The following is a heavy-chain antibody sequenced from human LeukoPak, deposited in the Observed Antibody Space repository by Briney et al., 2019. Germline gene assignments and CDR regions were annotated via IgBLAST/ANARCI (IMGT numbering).Heavy chain of an antibody. J-gene: IGHJ4*02. V-gene: IGHV3-66*01. D-gene: IGHD3-10*01. CDR3: ARYYGSGLYFDY. CDR1: GFTVSSNY. Sequence: GGSLRLSCAASGFTVSSNYMSWVRQAPGKGLEWVSVIYSGGSTYYGDSVKGRFTISRDNSKNTLYLQMNSLRAEDTAVYYCARYYGSGLYFDYWGQGTLVTVSS. CDR2: IYSGGST.